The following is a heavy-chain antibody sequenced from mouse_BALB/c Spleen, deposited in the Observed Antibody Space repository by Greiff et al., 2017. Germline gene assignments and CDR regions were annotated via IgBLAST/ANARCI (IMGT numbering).Heavy chain of an antibody. CDR2: INPGSGGT. D-gene: IGHD4-1*01. CDR3: ASWDERGYFDY. V-gene: IGHV1-54*03. J-gene: IGHJ2*01. CDR1: GYAFTNYL. Sequence: VKLMESGAELVRPGTSVKVSCKASGYAFTNYLIEWVKQRPGQGLEWIGVINPGSGGTNYNEKFKGKATLTADKSSSTAYMQLSSLTSDDSAVYFCASWDERGYFDYWGQGTTLTVSS.